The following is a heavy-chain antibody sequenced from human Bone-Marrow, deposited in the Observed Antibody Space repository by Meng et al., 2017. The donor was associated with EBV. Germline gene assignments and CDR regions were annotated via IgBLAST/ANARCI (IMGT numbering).Heavy chain of an antibody. D-gene: IGHD3-10*01. V-gene: IGHV1-2*04. CDR2: INPNSGGT. J-gene: IGHJ4*02. CDR3: ARDENYYAPGIRY. CDR1: GYTFTGYY. Sequence: QVELVQSGAEVKKPGASVKVSCKASGYTFTGYYMHWVRQAPGQGLEWMGWINPNSGGTNYAQKFQGWVSMTRDTSISTAYMELSRLRSDDTAVYYCARDENYYAPGIRYWGQGTLVTVSS.